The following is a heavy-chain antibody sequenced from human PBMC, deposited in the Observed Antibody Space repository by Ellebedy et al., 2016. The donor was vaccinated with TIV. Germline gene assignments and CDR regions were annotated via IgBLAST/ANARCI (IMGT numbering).Heavy chain of an antibody. CDR2: ISGSSIST. CDR1: GFSFRSYS. Sequence: GGSLRPSCAASGFSFRSYSMNWVRQAPGKGLEWVSYISGSSISTYYADSVKGRFTISRDNAKNSLYLQMNSLRAEDTAVYYCARDMAWGNERINDPFDMWGQGTMVTVSS. CDR3: ARDMAWGNERINDPFDM. J-gene: IGHJ3*02. V-gene: IGHV3-48*04. D-gene: IGHD7-27*01.